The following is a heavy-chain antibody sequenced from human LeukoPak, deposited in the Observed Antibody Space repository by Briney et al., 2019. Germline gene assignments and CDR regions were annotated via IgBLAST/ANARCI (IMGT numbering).Heavy chain of an antibody. CDR1: GGSIDTSSYY. J-gene: IGHJ3*02. D-gene: IGHD7-27*01. V-gene: IGHV4-39*01. CDR2: GYYSGTS. CDR3: ARPYETGDRAFDI. Sequence: NPSETLSLTCTVSGGSIDTSSYYWGWIRQPPGKGLEWIGSGYYSGTSYYKPSLKSRVTISVDTSKKQFSLKLSSVTAADTAVYYCARPYETGDRAFDIWGQGTMVTVSS.